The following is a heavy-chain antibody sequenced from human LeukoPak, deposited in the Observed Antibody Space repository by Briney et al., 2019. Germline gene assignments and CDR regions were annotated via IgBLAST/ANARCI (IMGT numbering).Heavy chain of an antibody. CDR2: IHYSGRT. CDR1: GVSISTDN. Sequence: SENLSLTCTVSGVSISTDNWTWVRQSPGKGLEWIGYIHYSGRTSDNTSLKSRVTISVETSKNQFSLKLTSVPSADTAVYYCARDAGATVYWGQGALVTVSS. D-gene: IGHD4/OR15-4a*01. V-gene: IGHV4-59*13. CDR3: ARDAGATVY. J-gene: IGHJ4*02.